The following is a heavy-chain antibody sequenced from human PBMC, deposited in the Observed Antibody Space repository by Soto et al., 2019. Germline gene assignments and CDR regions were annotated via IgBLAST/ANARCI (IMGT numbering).Heavy chain of an antibody. V-gene: IGHV4-30-4*01. D-gene: IGHD3-22*01. Sequence: SETLSLTCTVSGGSISSGDYYGSWIRQPPGKGLEWIGYIYYSGSTYYNPSLKSRVTISVDTSKNQFSLKLSSVTAADTAVYYCARPLYGSSGLGGIFFDYWGQGTLVTVSS. CDR1: GGSISSGDYY. CDR3: ARPLYGSSGLGGIFFDY. CDR2: IYYSGST. J-gene: IGHJ4*02.